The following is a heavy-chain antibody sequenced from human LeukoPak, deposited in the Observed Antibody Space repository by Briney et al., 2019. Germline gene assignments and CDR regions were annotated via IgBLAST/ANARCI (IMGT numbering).Heavy chain of an antibody. Sequence: ASVKVSCKTSGYTFTGYYVHWVRQAPGQGLEWMGRINPKSGDTNYAQKFQGRVTMTRDTSISTAYMELSRLRSDDTAVYYCARDYCGGDCFPDYWGQGTLVTVSS. J-gene: IGHJ4*02. CDR3: ARDYCGGDCFPDY. CDR2: INPKSGDT. CDR1: GYTFTGYY. D-gene: IGHD2-21*02. V-gene: IGHV1-2*06.